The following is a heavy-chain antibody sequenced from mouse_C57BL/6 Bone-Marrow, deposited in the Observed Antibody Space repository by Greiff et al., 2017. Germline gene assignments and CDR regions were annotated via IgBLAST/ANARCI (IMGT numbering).Heavy chain of an antibody. Sequence: VMLVESGPELVKPGASVKISCKASGYAFSSSWMNWVKQRPGKGLEWIGRIYPGDGDTNYNGKFKGKATLTADKSSSTAYMQLSSLTSEDSAVYFCARSFPYGYDYAMDYWGQGTSVTVSS. V-gene: IGHV1-82*01. J-gene: IGHJ4*01. CDR1: GYAFSSSW. D-gene: IGHD2-2*01. CDR2: IYPGDGDT. CDR3: ARSFPYGYDYAMDY.